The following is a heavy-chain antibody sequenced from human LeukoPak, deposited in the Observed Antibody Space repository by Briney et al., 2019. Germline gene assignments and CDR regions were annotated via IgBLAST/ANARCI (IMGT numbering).Heavy chain of an antibody. V-gene: IGHV3-66*01. CDR1: GFAVSTNY. D-gene: IGHD3-22*01. Sequence: QSGGSLRLSCAASGFAVSTNYLSWVRQAPGKGLEWVSVIYSDGSTYYTDSVKGRFTISRDNSKNTLYLQMNSLRAEDTAVYYCASGREYYYDSSGYRDDYWGQGTLVTVSS. CDR3: ASGREYYYDSSGYRDDY. CDR2: IYSDGST. J-gene: IGHJ4*02.